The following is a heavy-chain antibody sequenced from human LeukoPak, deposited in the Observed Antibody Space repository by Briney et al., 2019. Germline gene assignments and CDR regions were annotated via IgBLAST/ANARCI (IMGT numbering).Heavy chain of an antibody. CDR3: AKQRVVVVPAAMSHDY. D-gene: IGHD2-2*01. CDR1: GFTFSSYA. Sequence: PGGSLGLSCAASGFTFSSYAMSWVRQAPGKGLEWVSAISGSGGSTYYADSVKGRFTISRDNSKNTLYLQMNSLRAEDTAVYYCAKQRVVVVPAAMSHDYWGQGTLVTVSS. V-gene: IGHV3-23*01. CDR2: ISGSGGST. J-gene: IGHJ4*02.